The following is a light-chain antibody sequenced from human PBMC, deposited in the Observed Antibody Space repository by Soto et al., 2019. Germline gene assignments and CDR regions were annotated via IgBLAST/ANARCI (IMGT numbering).Light chain of an antibody. J-gene: IGKJ4*01. Sequence: PAERGTRFCRVSQSVSSSYLTWYQQKPGQAPRLLIYGASTRATSIPARFSGSGSGTDFTLTISRLQPEDFAVYYCQQDYNIFGGGTKVDI. V-gene: IGKV3D-7*01. CDR2: GAS. CDR3: QQDYNI. CDR1: QSVSSSY.